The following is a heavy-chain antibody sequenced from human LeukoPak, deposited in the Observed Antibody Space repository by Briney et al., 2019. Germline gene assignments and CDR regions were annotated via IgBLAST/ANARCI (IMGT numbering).Heavy chain of an antibody. CDR2: ISGSGGST. CDR3: AKDPRDYGDYFDY. V-gene: IGHV3-23*01. D-gene: IGHD4-17*01. Sequence: PGGSLRLSCAASGFTFSSYAMSWVRQAPGKGLEWVSAISGSGGSTYYADSVKGRFIISRDNSKNTLYLQINSLRAEDTAVYYCAKDPRDYGDYFDYWGQGTLVTVSS. CDR1: GFTFSSYA. J-gene: IGHJ4*02.